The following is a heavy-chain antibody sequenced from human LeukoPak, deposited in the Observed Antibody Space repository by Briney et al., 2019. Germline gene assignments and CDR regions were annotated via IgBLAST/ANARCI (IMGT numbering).Heavy chain of an antibody. V-gene: IGHV3-43*02. CDR2: ISGDGGST. J-gene: IGHJ6*03. D-gene: IGHD3-10*01. Sequence: GGSLRLSCAASGFTFDDYAMHWVRQAPGKGLEWVSLISGDGGSTYYADSVKGRLTISRDNSKNSLYLQMNSLRTEDTALYYCAKDGLGGSGSYDYYYYYMDVWGKGTTVTVSS. CDR1: GFTFDDYA. CDR3: AKDGLGGSGSYDYYYYYMDV.